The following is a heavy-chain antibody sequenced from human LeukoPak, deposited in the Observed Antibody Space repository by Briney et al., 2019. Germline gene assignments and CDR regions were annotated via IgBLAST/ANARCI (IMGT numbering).Heavy chain of an antibody. CDR3: ARGLGSTTFADFDY. CDR1: GYTFSSYG. V-gene: IGHV1-18*01. D-gene: IGHD1-26*01. J-gene: IGHJ4*02. Sequence: ASVKVSCKASGYTFSSYGITWVRQAPGQGLGWMGWISAYNGNTHYAQKLQGRVTMTTDTSTSTAYMELRSLRSDDTAVYYCARGLGSTTFADFDYWGQGTLVTVSS. CDR2: ISAYNGNT.